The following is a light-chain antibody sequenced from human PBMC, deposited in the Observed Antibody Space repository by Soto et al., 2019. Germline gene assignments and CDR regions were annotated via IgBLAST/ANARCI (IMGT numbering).Light chain of an antibody. J-gene: IGKJ1*01. CDR2: GAS. CDR1: QSVSSSY. CDR3: QQFGRSPWT. V-gene: IGKV3-20*01. Sequence: EIVLTQSPGTLSLSPGEIATLSFSASQSVSSSYLAWYQQKPGQAPRLLIYGASNRAAGVPDRFSGSGSGADFSFTISRLEPEDFAVYYCQQFGRSPWTFGQGTKVDIK.